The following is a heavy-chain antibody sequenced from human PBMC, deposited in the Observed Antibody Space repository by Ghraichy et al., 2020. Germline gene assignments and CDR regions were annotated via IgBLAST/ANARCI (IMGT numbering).Heavy chain of an antibody. CDR1: GFSLTDYW. V-gene: IGHV3-74*01. CDR2: LNIDGTTV. Sequence: GGSLRLSCAASGFSLTDYWMHWVRQTPGRGLEWVSHLNIDGTTVNYADYVKGRFTISRDNAKNTMYLQMISLTVEDTAVYYCVRSYKDGLRHFDYWGQGTLVTVSS. J-gene: IGHJ4*02. D-gene: IGHD1-14*01. CDR3: VRSYKDGLRHFDY.